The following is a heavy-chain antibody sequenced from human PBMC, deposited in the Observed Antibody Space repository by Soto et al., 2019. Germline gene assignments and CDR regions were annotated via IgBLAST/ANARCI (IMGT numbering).Heavy chain of an antibody. CDR2: IYYSGST. D-gene: IGHD6-6*01. CDR1: GGYISSYY. V-gene: IGHV4-59*08. CDR3: ARVQGIAAPWDYYYMDV. J-gene: IGHJ6*03. Sequence: SETLSLTCTVSGGYISSYYWSWIRQPPGKGLEWIGYIYYSGSTNYNPSLKSRVTISVDTSKNQFSLKLSSVTAADTAVYYCARVQGIAAPWDYYYMDVWGKGTTVTVSS.